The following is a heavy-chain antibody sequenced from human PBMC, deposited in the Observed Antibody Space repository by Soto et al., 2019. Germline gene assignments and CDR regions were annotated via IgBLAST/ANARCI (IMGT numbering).Heavy chain of an antibody. CDR2: MSGGDST. CDR1: GFTFSSYV. J-gene: IGHJ4*02. V-gene: IGHV3-23*01. Sequence: GGSLRLSCAASGFTFSSYVMSWVRQAPGKGLEWVSAMSGGDSTYYADSVKGRFTISRDSSKNTVYLEMTSLRVDDTALYYCAKGSASGRPYYFDYWGRGTLVTVSS. CDR3: AKGSASGRPYYFDY. D-gene: IGHD6-6*01.